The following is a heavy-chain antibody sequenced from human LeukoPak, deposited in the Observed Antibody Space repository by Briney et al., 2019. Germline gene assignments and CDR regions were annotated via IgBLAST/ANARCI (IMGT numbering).Heavy chain of an antibody. D-gene: IGHD1-1*01. CDR1: GGSISSYY. CDR3: ARVELDLDAFDI. V-gene: IGHV4-4*07. Sequence: RTSQTLSLTCTVSGGSISSYYWSWIRQPAGKGLEWIGRIYTSGSTNYNPSLKSRVTMSVDTSKNQFSLKLSSVTAAGTAVYYCARVELDLDAFDIRGQGTMVTVSS. CDR2: IYTSGST. J-gene: IGHJ3*02.